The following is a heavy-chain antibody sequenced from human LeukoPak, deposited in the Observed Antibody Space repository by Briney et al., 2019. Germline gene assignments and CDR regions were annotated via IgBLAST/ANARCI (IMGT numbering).Heavy chain of an antibody. V-gene: IGHV4-59*01. J-gene: IGHJ4*02. CDR1: GGSISSYY. CDR3: ARGPGIAAAGKAYYFDY. Sequence: PSETLSLTCTVSGGSISSYYWSWIRQPPGKGLEWIGYIYYSGSTNYNPSLKSRATISVDTSKNQFSLKLSSVTAADTAVYYCARGPGIAAAGKAYYFDYWGQGTLVTVSS. D-gene: IGHD6-13*01. CDR2: IYYSGST.